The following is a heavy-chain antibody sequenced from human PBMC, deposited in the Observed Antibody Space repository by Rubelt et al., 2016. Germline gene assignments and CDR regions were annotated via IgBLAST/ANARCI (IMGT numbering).Heavy chain of an antibody. CDR1: GGSFSGYF. Sequence: QVQLQQWGAGLLKHSETLSLTCGVYGGSFSGYFWSWIRQSPGTGLEWIGEITHSGSTTYNPSLKSRVPNSVDTSKDQFSLKVTSVTTAGTAGYYCARHRASDPPAVLDYWGQGTLVTVSS. V-gene: IGHV4-34*01. J-gene: IGHJ4*02. CDR2: ITHSGST. D-gene: IGHD2-2*01. CDR3: ARHRASDPPAVLDY.